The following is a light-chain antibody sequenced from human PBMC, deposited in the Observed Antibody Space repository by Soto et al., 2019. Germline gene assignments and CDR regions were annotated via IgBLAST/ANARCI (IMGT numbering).Light chain of an antibody. CDR2: GAS. V-gene: IGKV3-15*01. CDR3: QQYNNWPPT. Sequence: PEERATLSCRASQSVSSNLAWYQQKPGQAPRLLIYGASTRATGIPARFSGSGSGTDFTLTISSLQSEDFAVYSCQQYNNWPPTFGQGPKV. J-gene: IGKJ1*01. CDR1: QSVSSN.